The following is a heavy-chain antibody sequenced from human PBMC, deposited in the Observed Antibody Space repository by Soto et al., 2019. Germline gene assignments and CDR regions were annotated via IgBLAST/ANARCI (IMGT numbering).Heavy chain of an antibody. D-gene: IGHD2-2*01. V-gene: IGHV3-9*01. CDR3: AKDVSGYCISTSCQIYYYYGMDV. Sequence: GGSLRLSCAASGFTFDDYAMHWVRQAPGKGLEWVSGISWNSGRIDYADSVKGRFTISRDNAKNSLYLQMNSLRAEDTAVYYCAKDVSGYCISTSCQIYYYYGMDVWGQGTTVTVSS. J-gene: IGHJ6*02. CDR1: GFTFDDYA. CDR2: ISWNSGRI.